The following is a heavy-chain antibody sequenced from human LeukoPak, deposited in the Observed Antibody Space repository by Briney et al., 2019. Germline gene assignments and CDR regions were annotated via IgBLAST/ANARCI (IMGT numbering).Heavy chain of an antibody. D-gene: IGHD2-21*02. CDR1: GFTFSSYA. CDR3: AKPRAAYCGGDCYLFDY. CDR2: ISGSGGST. Sequence: GGSLRLSCAASGFTFSSYAMSWVRQAPGKGLEWVSAISGSGGSTYYADSVKGRFTISRDNSKNTLYLQMNSLRAEDTAVYYCAKPRAAYCGGDCYLFDYWGQGTLGTVSS. V-gene: IGHV3-23*01. J-gene: IGHJ4*02.